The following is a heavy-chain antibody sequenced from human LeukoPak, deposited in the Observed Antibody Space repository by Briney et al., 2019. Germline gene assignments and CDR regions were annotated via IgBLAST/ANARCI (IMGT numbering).Heavy chain of an antibody. CDR2: MYVSGRT. Sequence: SETLSLTCTVSGGSISSGTYYWNWIRQPAGNGLEWIGRMYVSGRTLYNPSLQSRVTMSVDKSKRQFSLKLSSMTAADTGVYYCARGDFVIPDAFQWGQGTLVIVSS. J-gene: IGHJ4*02. V-gene: IGHV4-61*02. D-gene: IGHD2-2*01. CDR1: GGSISSGTYY. CDR3: ARGDFVIPDAFQ.